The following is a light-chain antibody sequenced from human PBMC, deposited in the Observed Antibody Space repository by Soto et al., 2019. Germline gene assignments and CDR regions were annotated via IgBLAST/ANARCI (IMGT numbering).Light chain of an antibody. CDR1: QSISSY. Sequence: DIQMTQSPFSLSASVGDRVTITCRASQSISSYLNWYQQKPGKAPKLLIYLASSLQSGVPSRFSGSGPGTDFTLTISSLQPEDLATYYCLESSSALTFGQGTRLEIK. CDR2: LAS. CDR3: LESSSALT. V-gene: IGKV1-39*01. J-gene: IGKJ5*01.